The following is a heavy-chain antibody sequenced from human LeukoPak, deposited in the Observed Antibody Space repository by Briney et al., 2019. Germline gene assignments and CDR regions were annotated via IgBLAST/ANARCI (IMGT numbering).Heavy chain of an antibody. CDR3: ARSQYCSSTSCPVGY. CDR1: GGTFSGYA. CDR2: IIPIFGTA. D-gene: IGHD2-2*01. J-gene: IGHJ4*02. Sequence: GSSVKVSCKASGGTFSGYAISWVRQAPGQGLEWMGGIIPIFGTANYAQKFQGRVTITADESTSTAYMELSSLRSEDTAVYYCARSQYCSSTSCPVGYWGQGTLVTVSS. V-gene: IGHV1-69*01.